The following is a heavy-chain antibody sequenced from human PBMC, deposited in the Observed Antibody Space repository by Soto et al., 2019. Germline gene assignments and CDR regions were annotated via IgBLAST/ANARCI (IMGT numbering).Heavy chain of an antibody. Sequence: PGGSLRLSCAASGFTFSSDAMSWVRQAPGKGLEWVSAMSGSGYSSYYADSVKGRFTVSRDNSKNTLYLQMNSLRAEDTAVYYCARGDYYGSGSTYGMDVWGQGTTVTVSS. CDR1: GFTFSSDA. CDR2: MSGSGYSS. J-gene: IGHJ6*02. V-gene: IGHV3-23*01. D-gene: IGHD3-10*01. CDR3: ARGDYYGSGSTYGMDV.